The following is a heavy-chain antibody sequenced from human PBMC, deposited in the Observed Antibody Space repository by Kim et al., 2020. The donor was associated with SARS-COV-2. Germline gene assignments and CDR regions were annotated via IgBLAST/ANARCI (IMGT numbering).Heavy chain of an antibody. V-gene: IGHV3-33*01. CDR1: GFTFSSYG. CDR3: ARNYDYVWGGRAFDV. Sequence: GGSLRLSCAASGFTFSSYGMHWVRQAPGKGLEWVAVICDDGSNKYYADSVKGRFTISRDNSKNTLYLQMNSLRAEDTAVYYCARNYDYVWGGRAFDVWVRRRMATVSS. CDR2: ICDDGSNK. J-gene: IGHJ3*01. D-gene: IGHD3-16*01.